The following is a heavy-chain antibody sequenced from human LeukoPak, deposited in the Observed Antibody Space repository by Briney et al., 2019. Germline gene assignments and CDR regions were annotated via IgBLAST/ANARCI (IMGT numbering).Heavy chain of an antibody. CDR2: INHSGST. Sequence: SETLSLTCAVYGGSFSGYYWSWIRQPPGKGLEWIGEINHSGSTNYNPSLKSRVTISVDTSKNQFSLKLSSVTAADTAVYYRARGRPIVVVPAATRYFDLWGRGTLVTASS. CDR3: ARGRPIVVVPAATRYFDL. V-gene: IGHV4-34*01. CDR1: GGSFSGYY. J-gene: IGHJ2*01. D-gene: IGHD2-2*01.